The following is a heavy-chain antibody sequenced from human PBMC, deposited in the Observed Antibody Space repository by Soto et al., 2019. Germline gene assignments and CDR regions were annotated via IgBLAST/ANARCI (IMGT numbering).Heavy chain of an antibody. CDR2: IIPIFGTA. CDR1: GGTFSSYA. V-gene: IGHV1-69*12. J-gene: IGHJ6*02. D-gene: IGHD4-17*01. CDR3: AGEDDGDFSPGMDV. Sequence: QVQLVQSGAEVKKPGSSVKVSCKASGGTFSSYAISWVRQAPGQGLEWMGGIIPIFGTANYAQKFQGRVTIAAAESTSTAYRELGSVRSEDTAVYYGAGEDDGDFSPGMDVWGQGTTVTVSS.